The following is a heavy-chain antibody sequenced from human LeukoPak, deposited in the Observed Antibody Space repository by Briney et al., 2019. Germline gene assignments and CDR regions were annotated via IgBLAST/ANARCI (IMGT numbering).Heavy chain of an antibody. Sequence: SETLSLTCGVYGGSFSGYYWSWIRQPPGKGLEWIGEINHSGSTNYNPSLKSRVTISVDTSKNQFSLKLSSVTAADTAVYYCARCGYSYGCDYWGQGTLVTVSS. D-gene: IGHD5-18*01. CDR2: INHSGST. CDR1: GGSFSGYY. J-gene: IGHJ4*02. V-gene: IGHV4-34*01. CDR3: ARCGYSYGCDY.